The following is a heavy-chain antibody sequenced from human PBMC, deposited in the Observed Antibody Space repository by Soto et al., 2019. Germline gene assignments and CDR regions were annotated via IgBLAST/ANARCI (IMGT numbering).Heavy chain of an antibody. CDR3: ATDVVAVACILDN. V-gene: IGHV3-23*01. D-gene: IGHD6-19*01. Sequence: EVQLLESGGDLIQPGGSLRLSCAASGITFSSYALSWVRQALGKGPEWVSGISGSGGSTYYADSVKGRFTISRDNSKNTLYLQMNSLRAEDTAIYYCATDVVAVACILDNWGQGTLVTVSS. J-gene: IGHJ4*02. CDR1: GITFSSYA. CDR2: ISGSGGST.